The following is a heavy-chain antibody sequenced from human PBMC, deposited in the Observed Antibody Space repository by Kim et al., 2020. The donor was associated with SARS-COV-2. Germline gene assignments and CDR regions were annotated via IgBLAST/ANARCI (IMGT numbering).Heavy chain of an antibody. V-gene: IGHV3-23*01. D-gene: IGHD5-12*01. CDR2: T. Sequence: TYYADSVKGRFTISRDNSKNTLYLQMNSLRAEDTAVFYCAMATPHRGFDYWGQGTLVTVSS. CDR3: AMATPHRGFDY. J-gene: IGHJ4*02.